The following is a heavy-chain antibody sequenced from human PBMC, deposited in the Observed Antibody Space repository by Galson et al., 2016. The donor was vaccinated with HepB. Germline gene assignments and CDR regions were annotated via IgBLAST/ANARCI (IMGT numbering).Heavy chain of an antibody. CDR3: AKGVGKSFGWHDAFDL. D-gene: IGHD6-19*01. V-gene: IGHV3-66*02. CDR2: IYSGGYT. Sequence: SLRLSCAASGFDVTSYYMNWVRQAPGKGLEWVSVIYSGGYTYYADPVKGRFTISRDNSKNTVYLQMNSLRPEDTAVYYCAKGVGKSFGWHDAFDLWGQGKLVTVSS. J-gene: IGHJ3*01. CDR1: GFDVTSYY.